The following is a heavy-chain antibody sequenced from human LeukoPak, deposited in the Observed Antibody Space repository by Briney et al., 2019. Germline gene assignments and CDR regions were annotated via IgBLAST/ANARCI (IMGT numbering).Heavy chain of an antibody. V-gene: IGHV4-59*01. D-gene: IGHD6-13*01. CDR3: ARGVASSSWYYYYYMDV. J-gene: IGHJ6*03. CDR2: IYYSGST. Sequence: SETLSLTCTVSGGSISSYYWSWIRQPPGKGLEWIGYIYYSGSTNYNPSLKSRVTISVDTSKIQFSLKLSSVTAADTAVYYCARGVASSSWYYYYYMDVWGKGTTVTISS. CDR1: GGSISSYY.